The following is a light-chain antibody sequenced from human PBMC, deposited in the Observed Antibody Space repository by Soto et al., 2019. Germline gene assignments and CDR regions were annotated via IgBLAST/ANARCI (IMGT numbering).Light chain of an antibody. Sequence: VLTQSPATLSLSPGERATLSCGASQSLSSYFAWYQQKPGQAPRVLIYDASFRATGVPARFSGSGSGTDFTLTIRSLDPEDSAVYFCQQRSNWPWTFGQGTKVDIK. J-gene: IGKJ1*01. CDR1: QSLSSY. CDR3: QQRSNWPWT. V-gene: IGKV3-11*01. CDR2: DAS.